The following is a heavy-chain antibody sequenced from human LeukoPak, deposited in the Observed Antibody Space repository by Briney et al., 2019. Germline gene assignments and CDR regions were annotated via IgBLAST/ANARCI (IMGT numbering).Heavy chain of an antibody. J-gene: IGHJ6*03. CDR3: ARNENSSSWFYYYYYMDA. Sequence: GGSLRLSCAASGFTFSSYWMSWVRQAPGKGLEWVANIKQDGSEKYYVDSVKGRFTISRDNAKNSLYLQMNSLRAEDTAVYYCARNENSSSWFYYYYYMDAWGKGTTVTVSS. V-gene: IGHV3-7*01. CDR2: IKQDGSEK. D-gene: IGHD6-6*01. CDR1: GFTFSSYW.